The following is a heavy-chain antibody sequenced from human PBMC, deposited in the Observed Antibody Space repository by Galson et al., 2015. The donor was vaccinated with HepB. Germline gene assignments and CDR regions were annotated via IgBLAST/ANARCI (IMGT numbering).Heavy chain of an antibody. CDR2: IIPIFGTA. J-gene: IGHJ5*02. CDR1: GGTFSSYA. V-gene: IGHV1-69*13. CDR3: ARDEAPYTIYGVCDNWFDP. Sequence: SVKVSCKASGGTFSSYAISWVRQAPGQGLEWMGGIIPIFGTANYAQKFQGRVTITADESTSTAYMELSSLRSEDTAVYYCARDEAPYTIYGVCDNWFDPWGQGTLVTVSS. D-gene: IGHD2-8*01.